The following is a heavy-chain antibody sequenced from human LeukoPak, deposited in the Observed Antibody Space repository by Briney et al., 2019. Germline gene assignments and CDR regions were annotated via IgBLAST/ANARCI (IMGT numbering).Heavy chain of an antibody. V-gene: IGHV3-23*01. D-gene: IGHD1-1*01. Sequence: GGSVRHFCAASGFTLSSIVMTWVRQAPGKGLGWVSTIRSNGGTTYNAESVKGRFTISRDNSKNTLYLELNSLRVEDTAIYYCAKGQELDDVDLDPWGQGTLVTVSS. J-gene: IGHJ5*02. CDR1: GFTLSSIV. CDR2: IRSNGGTT. CDR3: AKGQELDDVDLDP.